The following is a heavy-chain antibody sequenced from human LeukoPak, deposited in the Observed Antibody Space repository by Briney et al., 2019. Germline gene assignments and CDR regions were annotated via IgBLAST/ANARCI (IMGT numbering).Heavy chain of an antibody. Sequence: GGSLRLSCAASGFTFLNYVMSWVRQAPGKGLEWVSGISGSGSGTYYADSVKGRFTISRDNSKNTLYLQMNSLRAKDTAVYYCAKSDDSDYWGQGTLVTVSS. J-gene: IGHJ4*02. CDR3: AKSDDSDY. CDR1: GFTFLNYV. V-gene: IGHV3-23*01. D-gene: IGHD2-21*01. CDR2: ISGSGSGT.